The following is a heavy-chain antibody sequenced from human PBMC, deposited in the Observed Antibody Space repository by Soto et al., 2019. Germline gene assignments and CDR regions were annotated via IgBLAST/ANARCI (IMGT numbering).Heavy chain of an antibody. V-gene: IGHV3-48*03. CDR1: GFTFSSYE. CDR2: ISPSGTTM. CDR3: ARDAPSDDVWSGYSYGMDV. Sequence: PGGSLRLSCAASGFTFSSYEMNWVRQAPGKGLEWVSYISPSGTTMYYADSVKGRFTISRDNAKNSLYLQMNSLRAEDTAVYYCARDAPSDDVWSGYSYGMDVWGQGTTVTVSS. D-gene: IGHD3-3*01. J-gene: IGHJ6*02.